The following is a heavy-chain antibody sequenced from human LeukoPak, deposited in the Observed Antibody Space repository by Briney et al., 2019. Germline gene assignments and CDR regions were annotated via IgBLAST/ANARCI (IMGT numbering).Heavy chain of an antibody. D-gene: IGHD2-2*01. CDR2: INHSGST. J-gene: IGHJ4*02. CDR1: GGSFSGYY. V-gene: IGHV4-34*01. CDR3: ARGPVPAAYRDY. Sequence: ASETLSLTCAVYGGSFSGYYWSWIRQPPGKGLEWIGEINHSGSTNYNPSLKSRVTISVDTSKNQFSLKLSSVTAADTAVYYCARGPVPAAYRDYWGQGTLVTVSS.